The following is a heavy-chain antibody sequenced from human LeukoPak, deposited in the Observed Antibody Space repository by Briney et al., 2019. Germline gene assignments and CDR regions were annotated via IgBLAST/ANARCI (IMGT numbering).Heavy chain of an antibody. J-gene: IGHJ4*02. Sequence: KSGGSLRLSCAASGFTFSSYSMNWVRQAPGKGLEWVSSISSSSSYIYYADSVKGRFTISRDNAKNSLYLQMNSLRAEDTAVYYCARDDLKRRGWDYWGQGTLVTVSS. D-gene: IGHD1-1*01. V-gene: IGHV3-21*01. CDR3: ARDDLKRRGWDY. CDR2: ISSSSSYI. CDR1: GFTFSSYS.